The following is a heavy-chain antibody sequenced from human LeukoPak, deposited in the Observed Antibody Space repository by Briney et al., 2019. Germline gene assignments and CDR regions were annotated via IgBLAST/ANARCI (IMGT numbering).Heavy chain of an antibody. Sequence: GGSLRLSCAASGFTFDDYAMHWVRQAPGKGLEWVSGISWNSGSIGYADSVKGRFTISRDNAKNSLYLQMNSLRAEDTALYYCAKAGRIYYDSSGSYYSDYWGQGTLVTVSS. J-gene: IGHJ4*02. CDR3: AKAGRIYYDSSGSYYSDY. CDR1: GFTFDDYA. V-gene: IGHV3-9*01. CDR2: ISWNSGSI. D-gene: IGHD3-22*01.